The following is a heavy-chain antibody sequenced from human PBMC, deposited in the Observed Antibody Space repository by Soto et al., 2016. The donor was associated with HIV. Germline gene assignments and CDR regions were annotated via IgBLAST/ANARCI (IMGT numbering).Heavy chain of an antibody. CDR3: ASPPDGTDYYCSSSRLLGTVPSYY. CDR1: GFTFSSYA. Sequence: QLLESGGGLVQPGGSLRVSCAASGFTFSSYAMSWVRQSPGKGLEWVSAISGSGDSTYYADSVKGRFIISRDNSKNTLSMQMNSLRAEDTAVYYCASPPDGTDYYCSSSRLLGTVPSYYW. D-gene: IGHD2-2*01. CDR2: ISGSGDST. V-gene: IGHV3-23*01. J-gene: IGHJ4*01.